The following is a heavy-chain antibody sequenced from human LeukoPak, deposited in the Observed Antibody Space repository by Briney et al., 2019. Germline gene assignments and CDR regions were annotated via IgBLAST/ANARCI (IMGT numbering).Heavy chain of an antibody. Sequence: SETLSLTCTVSGGSISSYYWSWIRQPPGKGLEWIGYIYHSGSTYYNPSLKSRVTISVDRSKNQFSLKLSPVTAADTAVYYCARVNDYCSSTSCYYFDYWGQGTLVTVSS. CDR2: IYHSGST. V-gene: IGHV4-59*12. J-gene: IGHJ4*02. CDR1: GGSISSYY. D-gene: IGHD2-2*01. CDR3: ARVNDYCSSTSCYYFDY.